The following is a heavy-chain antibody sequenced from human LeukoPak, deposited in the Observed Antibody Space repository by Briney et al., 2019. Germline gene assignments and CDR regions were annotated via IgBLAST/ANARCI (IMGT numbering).Heavy chain of an antibody. CDR1: GYSISGGYY. CDR3: ARARRGSTSSPFRSSIAARNYFDY. CDR2: IYHSGST. V-gene: IGHV4-38-2*01. Sequence: PSETLSLTCAVSGYSISGGYYWGWVRQPPGKGLEWIGSIYHSGSTYYNSSLSSRVTISADTSKNHFSLKLSSVTAADTAVYYCARARRGSTSSPFRSSIAARNYFDYWGQGTLVTVSS. D-gene: IGHD6-6*01. J-gene: IGHJ4*02.